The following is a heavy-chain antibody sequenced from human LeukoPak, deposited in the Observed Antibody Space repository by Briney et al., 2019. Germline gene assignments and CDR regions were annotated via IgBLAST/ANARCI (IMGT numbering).Heavy chain of an antibody. J-gene: IGHJ4*02. CDR1: GDTLTDLS. V-gene: IGHV1-24*01. CDR2: VDPVDRET. CDR3: TTERWLQPFDY. Sequence: APVKGSCKVSGDTLTDLSMYRVREAPGKGRERGGGVDPVDRETIYTQKFQSRVTMTQDTSTDTAYMELSSLRSEDTAMYYCTTERWLQPFDYWGQGTLVTVSS. D-gene: IGHD5-24*01.